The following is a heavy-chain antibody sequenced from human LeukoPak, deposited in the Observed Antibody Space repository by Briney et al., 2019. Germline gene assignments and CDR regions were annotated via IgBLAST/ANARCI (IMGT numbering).Heavy chain of an antibody. CDR1: GFTFSSYA. J-gene: IGHJ4*02. V-gene: IGHV3-23*01. CDR3: AKGGGYSSYYFDY. CDR2: ISGSGGST. D-gene: IGHD4-11*01. Sequence: GGSLRLSCAPSGFTFSSYAMSWVRKAPGKGLEWVSAISGSGGSTYYADSVKGRFTISRDNSKNTLYLQMNSLRAEDTAVYYCAKGGGYSSYYFDYWGQGTLVTVSS.